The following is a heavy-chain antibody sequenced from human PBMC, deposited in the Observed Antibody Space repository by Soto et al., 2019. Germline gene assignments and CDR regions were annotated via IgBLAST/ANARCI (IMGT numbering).Heavy chain of an antibody. V-gene: IGHV3-30-3*02. CDR2: ISYDVSSK. J-gene: IGHJ4*02. CDR3: AQAGGLLLDY. CDR1: GFTFSSYA. Sequence: QVQLVESGGGVVQPGRSLRLSCAASGFTFSSYAMQWVRQAPGKGLECVAVISYDVSSKFYADSVKGRFNISRDTSKNTLYLQMNSLRAEDTAVYYCAQAGGLLLDYWGQGTLVTVSS. D-gene: IGHD2-15*01.